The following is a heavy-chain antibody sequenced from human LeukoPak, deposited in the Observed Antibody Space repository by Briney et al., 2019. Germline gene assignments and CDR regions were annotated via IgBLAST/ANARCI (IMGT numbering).Heavy chain of an antibody. Sequence: ASVNVSCKASGYSFTSYGISWVRQAPGQGLEWMGWISACNGNTNYAQTLQGRVTMTTDTPTSTAYMELSILRSDGTAVYYWARIGLISSGWYRRPLDYWGQGTLVTVSS. J-gene: IGHJ4*02. V-gene: IGHV1-18*01. CDR1: GYSFTSYG. CDR2: ISACNGNT. CDR3: ARIGLISSGWYRRPLDY. D-gene: IGHD6-19*01.